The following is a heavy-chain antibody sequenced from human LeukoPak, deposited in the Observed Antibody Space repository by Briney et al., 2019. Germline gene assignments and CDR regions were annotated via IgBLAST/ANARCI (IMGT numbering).Heavy chain of an antibody. Sequence: PSETLSLTCTVSGGSISSYYWSWIRQPPGKGLEWVGYIYYSGSTNYNPSLKSRVTISVDTSKNQCSLQLTSVTAADTAVYCCARVASSCWDFDYWGQGTLVTVSS. CDR3: ARVASSCWDFDY. V-gene: IGHV4-59*01. D-gene: IGHD6-13*01. CDR1: GGSISSYY. J-gene: IGHJ4*02. CDR2: IYYSGST.